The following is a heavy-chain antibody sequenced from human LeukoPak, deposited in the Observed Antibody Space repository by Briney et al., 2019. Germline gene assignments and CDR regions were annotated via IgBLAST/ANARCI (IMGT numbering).Heavy chain of an antibody. D-gene: IGHD2-21*02. Sequence: PGTSLRLSCAASGFTFSRYGMHWVRQAPGKGLEWVAVISYDGSNKYYADSVKGRFTISRDNSKNTLYLQMNSLRAEDTAVYYCGAYCGGDCYSGTNWGQGTLVTVSS. CDR2: ISYDGSNK. V-gene: IGHV3-30*03. CDR3: GAYCGGDCYSGTN. CDR1: GFTFSRYG. J-gene: IGHJ4*02.